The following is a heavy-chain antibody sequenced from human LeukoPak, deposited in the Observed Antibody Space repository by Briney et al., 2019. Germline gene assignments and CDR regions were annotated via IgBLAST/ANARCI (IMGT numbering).Heavy chain of an antibody. CDR1: GFTFDDYG. D-gene: IGHD3-22*01. J-gene: IGHJ4*02. CDR2: INWNGGST. V-gene: IGHV3-20*04. CDR3: ARDPLVTYYYVSSGYYYSDY. Sequence: GGSLRLSCAASGFTFDDYGMSWVRQAPGKGLEWVSGINWNGGSTGYADSVKGRFTISRDNAKNSLYLQMNSLRAEDTALYYCARDPLVTYYYVSSGYYYSDYWGQGTLVTVSP.